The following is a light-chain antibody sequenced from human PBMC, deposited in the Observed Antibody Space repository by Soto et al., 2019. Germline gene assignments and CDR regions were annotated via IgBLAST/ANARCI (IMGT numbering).Light chain of an antibody. J-gene: IGKJ1*01. CDR2: GAS. V-gene: IGKV3-20*01. Sequence: EIVLTQSPGTLSLSPGERATLSCRASQSVSSSYLAWYQQKPGQAPRLLIYGASSRATGIPDRFSGSGSGTDFTFTISRLEPEDFAVYYCQQYGSSPVTVGQGTKVEIK. CDR3: QQYGSSPVT. CDR1: QSVSSSY.